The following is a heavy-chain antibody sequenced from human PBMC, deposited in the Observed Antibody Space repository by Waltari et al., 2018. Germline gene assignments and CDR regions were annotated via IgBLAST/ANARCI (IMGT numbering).Heavy chain of an antibody. CDR3: ARGLQGTIFGAASNWFDP. Sequence: QVQLQQWGAGLLKPSETLSLTCAVYGGSFSGYYWSWIRQPPGKGLEWIGEINHSGSTNYNPSLKSRVTISVDTSKNQCSLKLSSVTAADTAVYYCARGLQGTIFGAASNWFDPWGQGTLVTVSS. V-gene: IGHV4-34*01. D-gene: IGHD3-3*01. CDR1: GGSFSGYY. J-gene: IGHJ5*02. CDR2: INHSGST.